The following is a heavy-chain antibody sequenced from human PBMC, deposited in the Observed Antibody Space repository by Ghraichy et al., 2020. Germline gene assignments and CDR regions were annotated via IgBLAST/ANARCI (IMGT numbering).Heavy chain of an antibody. CDR1: GFTFSSYA. J-gene: IGHJ3*02. Sequence: GRSLRLSCAASGFTFSSYAMSWVRQAPGKGLEWVSAISGSGGSTYYADSVKGRFTISRDNSKNTLYLQMNSLRAEDTAVYYCAKGLEVRGVIFAFDIWGQGTMVTVSS. CDR3: AKGLEVRGVIFAFDI. D-gene: IGHD3-10*01. CDR2: ISGSGGST. V-gene: IGHV3-23*01.